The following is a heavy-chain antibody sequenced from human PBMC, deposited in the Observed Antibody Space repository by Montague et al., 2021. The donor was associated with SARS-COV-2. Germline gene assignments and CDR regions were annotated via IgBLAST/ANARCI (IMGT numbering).Heavy chain of an antibody. CDR1: GFTFSDCR. V-gene: IGHV3-21*06. Sequence: SLRLSCAASGFTFSDCRMNWVRQPPGKGLEWVSSISGSGDSIYYXDSXKGRFTIDRDNAYNSLFLQMDSLRAEETAVYFCVRAAHCSTTSCPHDYWGQGTLVRVSS. CDR2: ISGSGDSI. J-gene: IGHJ4*02. D-gene: IGHD2-2*01. CDR3: VRAAHCSTTSCPHDY.